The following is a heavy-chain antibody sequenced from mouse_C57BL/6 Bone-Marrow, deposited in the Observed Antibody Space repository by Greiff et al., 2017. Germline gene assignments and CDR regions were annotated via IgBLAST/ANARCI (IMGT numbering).Heavy chain of an antibody. Sequence: VQLQQSGAELASPGASVTLSCKASGYTFTDHIMNWVKKRPGQGLEWIGRIYPVSGETNYNQKFMGKATFSVDRSSSTVYMVLNSLTSEDPAVYYCGYLFITTVVARDAMDYWGQGTSVTVSS. V-gene: IGHV1-11*01. D-gene: IGHD1-1*01. CDR2: IYPVSGET. J-gene: IGHJ4*01. CDR3: GYLFITTVVARDAMDY. CDR1: GYTFTDHI.